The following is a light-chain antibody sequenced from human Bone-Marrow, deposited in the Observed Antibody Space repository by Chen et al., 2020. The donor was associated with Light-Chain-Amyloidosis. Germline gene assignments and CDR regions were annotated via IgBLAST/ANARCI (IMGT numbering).Light chain of an antibody. CDR2: RDT. Sequence: SYDLTQPPSVSVSPGQTARITCSGDDLPTKYAYWYQQKPGQAPVLVIHRDTERPSGISERFSGASAGKTATLTISGVKAEDEADYHWQAADSSGTYEVRVGGGTKLTVL. J-gene: IGLJ2*01. V-gene: IGLV3-25*03. CDR1: DLPTKY. CDR3: QAADSSGTYEVR.